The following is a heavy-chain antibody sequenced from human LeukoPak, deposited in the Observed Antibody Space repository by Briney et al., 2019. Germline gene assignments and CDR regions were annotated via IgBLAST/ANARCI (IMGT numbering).Heavy chain of an antibody. CDR3: ARGLYCTSSSCYFGGGNFYYYMDV. D-gene: IGHD2-2*01. Sequence: SGGSLRISCAGSGFNFGQHAMNWVRQAPGKGLEWGAVMWYGGTDEYCADSVKGRFSISSDNSKNMLYLQMNSLRAEDTAIYYCARGLYCTSSSCYFGGGNFYYYMDVWGRGTTVTVSS. CDR2: MWYGGTDE. J-gene: IGHJ6*03. V-gene: IGHV3-33*07. CDR1: GFNFGQHA.